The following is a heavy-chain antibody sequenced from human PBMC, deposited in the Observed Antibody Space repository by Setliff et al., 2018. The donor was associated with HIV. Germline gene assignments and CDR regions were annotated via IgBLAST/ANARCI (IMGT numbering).Heavy chain of an antibody. CDR3: ARGAGVVWDAFDI. V-gene: IGHV4-59*01. J-gene: IGHJ3*02. Sequence: SETLSLTCGVSGVSISSYYWSWIRQPPGKRLEWIGYIDHSGYTTYNPSLKSRVTISLDTSKNQVSLKLSSVAAADTAVYYCARGAGVVWDAFDIWGQGTMVTVSS. CDR1: GVSISSYY. CDR2: IDHSGYT. D-gene: IGHD3-22*01.